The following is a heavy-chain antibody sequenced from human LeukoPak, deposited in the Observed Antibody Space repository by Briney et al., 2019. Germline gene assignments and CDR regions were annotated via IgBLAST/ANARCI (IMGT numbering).Heavy chain of an antibody. CDR1: GFTFSSYG. J-gene: IGHJ4*02. CDR2: ISYDGSNK. D-gene: IGHD6-13*01. V-gene: IGHV3-30*18. CDR3: AKGLTGAAGTEVY. Sequence: PGGSLRLSCAASGFTFSSYGMHWVRQAPGKGLEWVAVISYDGSNKYYADSVKGRFTISRDNSKNTLYLQMNSLRAEDTAVYYCAKGLTGAAGTEVYWGQGTLVTVSS.